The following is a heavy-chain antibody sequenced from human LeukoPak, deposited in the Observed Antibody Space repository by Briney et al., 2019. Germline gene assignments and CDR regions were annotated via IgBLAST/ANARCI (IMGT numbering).Heavy chain of an antibody. V-gene: IGHV3-30*04. CDR3: ARASGSGYYFYLDY. CDR2: ISYDGSNK. D-gene: IGHD3-22*01. Sequence: PGGSLRLSCAASGFTFSSYAMHWVRQAPGKGLEWVAVISYDGSNKYYADSVKGRFTISRDNSKNTLYLQMNSLRAEDTAVYYCARASGSGYYFYLDYWGQGTLVTVSS. J-gene: IGHJ4*02. CDR1: GFTFSSYA.